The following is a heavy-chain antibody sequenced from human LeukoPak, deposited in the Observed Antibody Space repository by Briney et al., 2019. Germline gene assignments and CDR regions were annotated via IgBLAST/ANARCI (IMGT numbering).Heavy chain of an antibody. CDR3: AKSSAYNWNYIDY. CDR1: GFTFSSYA. CDR2: ISGSGGST. Sequence: GGSLRLSCAASGFTFSSYAMSWVRQAPGKGLEWVSAISGSGGSTYYADSVKGRFTISRDNSKNTLYLQMKSQRAEDTAVYYCAKSSAYNWNYIDYWGQGTQVTVSS. V-gene: IGHV3-23*01. D-gene: IGHD1-20*01. J-gene: IGHJ4*02.